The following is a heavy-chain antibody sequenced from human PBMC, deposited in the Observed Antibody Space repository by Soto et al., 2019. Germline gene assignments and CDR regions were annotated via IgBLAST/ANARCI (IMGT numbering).Heavy chain of an antibody. CDR3: ARHGHNSDYYYGMDV. CDR1: GFTFSSYA. D-gene: IGHD2-21*01. V-gene: IGHV3-30-3*01. CDR2: ISYDGSNK. J-gene: IGHJ6*02. Sequence: PGGSLRLSCAASGFTFSSYAMHWVRQAPGKGLEWVAVISYDGSNKYYADSVKGRFTISRDNSKNTLYLQMNSLRAEDTAVYYCARHGHNSDYYYGMDVWGQGTTVPVYS.